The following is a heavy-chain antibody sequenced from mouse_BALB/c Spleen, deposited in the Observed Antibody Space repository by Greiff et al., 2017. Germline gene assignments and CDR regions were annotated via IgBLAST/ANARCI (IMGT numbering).Heavy chain of an antibody. CDR1: GFTFSSYG. CDR2: INSNGGST. J-gene: IGHJ2*01. CDR3: ARTGSLIWGFDD. D-gene: IGHD4-1*01. V-gene: IGHV5-6-3*01. Sequence: DVHLVESGGGLVQPGGSLKLSCAASGFTFSSYGMSWVRQTPDKRLELVATINSNGGSTYYPDSVKGRFTISRDNAKNTLYLQMSSLKSEDTAMYYCARTGSLIWGFDDWGQGTTLTVSS.